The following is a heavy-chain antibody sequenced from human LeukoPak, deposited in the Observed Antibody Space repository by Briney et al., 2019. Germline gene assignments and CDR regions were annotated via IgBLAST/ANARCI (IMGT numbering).Heavy chain of an antibody. V-gene: IGHV4-34*01. CDR1: GGSFSGYY. CDR3: ARGLVGATTGITDY. J-gene: IGHJ4*02. D-gene: IGHD1-26*01. Sequence: SETLSLTCAVYGGSFSGYYWTWIRQPPGKGLEWIGEIDHSGSTNYNPSLKSRVIISVDTSKNQFSLQLMSMTAADSALYYCARGLVGATTGITDYWGQGTLVTVSS. CDR2: IDHSGST.